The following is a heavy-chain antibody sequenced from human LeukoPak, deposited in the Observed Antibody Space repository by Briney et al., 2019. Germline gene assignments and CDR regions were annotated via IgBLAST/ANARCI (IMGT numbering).Heavy chain of an antibody. V-gene: IGHV4-59*01. CDR1: GGSISSYY. Sequence: SETLSLTCTVSGGSISSYYWSWIRQSPGKGLEWIGYIYYSGSTNYNPSLKSRVTISVDTSKNQFSLKLSSVTAADTAVYYCARLPRSWTYYFDYWGQGTLVTVSS. CDR3: ARLPRSWTYYFDY. CDR2: IYYSGST. D-gene: IGHD6-13*01. J-gene: IGHJ4*02.